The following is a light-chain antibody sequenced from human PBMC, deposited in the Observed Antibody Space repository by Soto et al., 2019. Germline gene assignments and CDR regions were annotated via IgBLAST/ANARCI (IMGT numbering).Light chain of an antibody. Sequence: DIQMTQSPSSLSASVGDTVTITCRASQSICIFSSWYKQTQGKAPNLLIYRSSTLQNGVTSRFSGSGSGTYFTLTISSLQLEDFATYYCQQNYSPPLTFGGGAKVDIK. V-gene: IGKV1-39*01. CDR3: QQNYSPPLT. CDR1: QSICIF. CDR2: RSS. J-gene: IGKJ4*01.